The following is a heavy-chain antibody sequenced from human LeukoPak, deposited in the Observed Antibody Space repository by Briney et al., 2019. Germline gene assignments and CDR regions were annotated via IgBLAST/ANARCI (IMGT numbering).Heavy chain of an antibody. CDR1: GFTFSSYG. Sequence: PGGSLRLSCAASGFTFSSYGMHWVRQAPGKGLEWVAVISYDGSNKYYADSVKGRFTISRDNSKNTLYLQMNSLRAEDTAVYYCANTLRLGELSLLALDYWGQGTLVTVSS. CDR3: ANTLRLGELSLLALDY. CDR2: ISYDGSNK. J-gene: IGHJ4*02. V-gene: IGHV3-30*18. D-gene: IGHD3-16*02.